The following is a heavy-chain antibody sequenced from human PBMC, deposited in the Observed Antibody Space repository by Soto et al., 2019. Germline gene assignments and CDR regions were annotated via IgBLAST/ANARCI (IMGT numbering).Heavy chain of an antibody. Sequence: QVQLVQSGAEVKKPGASVKVSCKASGYTFTSYGISWVRQAPGQGLEWMGRISGYNGNSNYAQNIKGRVTMTTATSTSRAYMELRSLRSDDTAVYYCAREDIQDIVVVVVAPEGLGYWGQGTLVTVSS. CDR1: GYTFTSYG. V-gene: IGHV1-18*01. D-gene: IGHD2-15*01. CDR2: ISGYNGNS. CDR3: AREDIQDIVVVVVAPEGLGY. J-gene: IGHJ4*02.